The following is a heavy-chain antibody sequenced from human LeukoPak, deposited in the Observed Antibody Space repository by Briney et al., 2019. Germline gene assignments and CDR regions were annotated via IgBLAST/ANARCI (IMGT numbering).Heavy chain of an antibody. CDR1: GGSIRSSSYY. J-gene: IGHJ4*02. CDR2: IYYSGST. D-gene: IGHD5-18*01. CDR3: ARWWDGYSPPKGYFDY. Sequence: PSETLSLTCTVSGGSIRSSSYYWGWIRQPPGKGLEWIGYIYYSGSTNYNPSLKSRVTISVDTSKNQFSLKLSSVTAADTAVYYCARWWDGYSPPKGYFDYWGQGTLVTVSS. V-gene: IGHV4-61*05.